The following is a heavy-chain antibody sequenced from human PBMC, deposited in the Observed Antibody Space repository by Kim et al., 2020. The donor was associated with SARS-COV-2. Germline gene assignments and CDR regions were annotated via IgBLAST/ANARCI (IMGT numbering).Heavy chain of an antibody. Sequence: GYADSVKGRFTIPRDNAKNSLYLQMNSLRAEDTALYYCAKGGGDWPYENDWGQGTLVTVSS. CDR3: AKGGGDWPYEND. J-gene: IGHJ4*02. V-gene: IGHV3-9*01. D-gene: IGHD2-21*02.